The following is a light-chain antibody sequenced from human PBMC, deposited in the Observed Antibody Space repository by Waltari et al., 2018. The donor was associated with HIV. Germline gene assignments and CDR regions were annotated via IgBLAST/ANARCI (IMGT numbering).Light chain of an antibody. J-gene: IGLJ2*01. CDR3: SSYSSSGILVV. CDR1: SSDVGGYNY. CDR2: EVS. Sequence: QSALTQPASVSGSPGQSITISCTGTSSDVGGYNYVSWYQQHPGKAPKLMFYEVSDRPSGFSNRSSGSKSGNTASLTISGLQAEDEADYYCSSYSSSGILVVFGGGTKLTVL. V-gene: IGLV2-14*01.